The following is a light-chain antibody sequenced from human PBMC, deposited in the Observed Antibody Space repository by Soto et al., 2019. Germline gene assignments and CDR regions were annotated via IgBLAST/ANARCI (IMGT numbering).Light chain of an antibody. J-gene: IGKJ1*01. Sequence: EIVLTQSPGTLSLSPGERATLSCRASQSVSSTSLAWYQQKPGQAPRLLIFAASNRATGIPDRFSGTGSGTDFTLTFSSLEPEDFALYYCQHYDSSPPWTFGQGTKVDIK. CDR2: AAS. V-gene: IGKV3-20*01. CDR3: QHYDSSPPWT. CDR1: QSVSSTS.